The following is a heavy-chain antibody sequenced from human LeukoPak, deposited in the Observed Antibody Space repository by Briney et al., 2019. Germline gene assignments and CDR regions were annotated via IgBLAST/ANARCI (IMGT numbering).Heavy chain of an antibody. V-gene: IGHV3-7*01. CDR2: IKQDGSEK. D-gene: IGHD4-17*01. Sequence: GGSLRLSCVVSGFSFNRYWMSWVRQAPGKGLEWVANIKQDGSEKNYVDSAKGRFTLSRDNAKNSLYLQMNSLKVEDTAVYYCARDGTTVIDFDYWGQGTLVTVSS. J-gene: IGHJ4*02. CDR1: GFSFNRYW. CDR3: ARDGTTVIDFDY.